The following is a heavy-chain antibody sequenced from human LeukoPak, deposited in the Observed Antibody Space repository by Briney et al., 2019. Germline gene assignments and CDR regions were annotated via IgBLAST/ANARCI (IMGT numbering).Heavy chain of an antibody. Sequence: GASVKVSCKASGGTFSSYAISWVRQAPGQGLEWMGRIIPILGIANYAQKLQGRVTITADKSTSTAYMELSSLRSEDTAVYYCARMKLDYYGDYDPSFDYWGQGTLVTVSS. D-gene: IGHD4-17*01. CDR2: IIPILGIA. J-gene: IGHJ4*02. V-gene: IGHV1-69*04. CDR1: GGTFSSYA. CDR3: ARMKLDYYGDYDPSFDY.